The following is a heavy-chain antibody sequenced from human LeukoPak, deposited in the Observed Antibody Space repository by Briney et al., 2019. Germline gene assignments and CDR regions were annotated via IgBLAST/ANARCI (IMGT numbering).Heavy chain of an antibody. D-gene: IGHD2-2*01. J-gene: IGHJ4*02. Sequence: GGSLRLSCAASGFTFSSYRMSWVRQAPGKGLEWVANIKQDGSEKYYVDSVKGRFTISRDNAKNSLYLQMNSLRAEDTAVYYCARETYCTSTSCPIGDHFDYWGQGTLVTVSS. CDR2: IKQDGSEK. V-gene: IGHV3-7*01. CDR3: ARETYCTSTSCPIGDHFDY. CDR1: GFTFSSYR.